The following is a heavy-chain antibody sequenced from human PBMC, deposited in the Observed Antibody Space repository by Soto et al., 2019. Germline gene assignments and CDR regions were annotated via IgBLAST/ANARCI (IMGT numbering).Heavy chain of an antibody. CDR1: GGSISSGGYY. CDR3: ARDSSGYGYFDY. Sequence: SETLSLTCTVSGGSISSGGYYLSWIRQHPGKGLEWIGYIYYSGSTYYNPSLKSRVTISVDTSKNQFSLNLSSVTAADTAVYYCARDSSGYGYFDYWGQGTLVTVSS. D-gene: IGHD3-22*01. J-gene: IGHJ4*02. V-gene: IGHV4-31*03. CDR2: IYYSGST.